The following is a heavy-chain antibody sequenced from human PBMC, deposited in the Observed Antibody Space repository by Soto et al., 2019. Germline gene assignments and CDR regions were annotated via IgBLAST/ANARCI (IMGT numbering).Heavy chain of an antibody. V-gene: IGHV1-69*02. CDR3: ARGTRKDRYYYGMDV. Sequence: SVKVSCKASGGTFSSYTISWVRQAPGQGLEWMGRIIPILGIANYAQKFQGRVTITADESTSTAYMELSSLRSEDTAVYYCARGTRKDRYYYGMDVWGQGTTVTSP. CDR2: IIPILGIA. J-gene: IGHJ6*02. CDR1: GGTFSSYT.